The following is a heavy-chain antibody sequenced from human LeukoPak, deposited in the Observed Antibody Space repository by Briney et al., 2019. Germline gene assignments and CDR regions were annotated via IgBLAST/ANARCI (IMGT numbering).Heavy chain of an antibody. V-gene: IGHV3-66*01. CDR3: ATLVDTAMVHGWYYYGMDV. D-gene: IGHD5-18*01. CDR2: IYSGGST. Sequence: GGSLRLSCAASGFTVSSNYMSWVRQAPGKGLEWVSVIYSGGSTYYADSVKGRFTISRDNSKNTLYLQMNSLRAEDTAVYYCATLVDTAMVHGWYYYGMDVWGQGTTVTVSS. CDR1: GFTVSSNY. J-gene: IGHJ6*02.